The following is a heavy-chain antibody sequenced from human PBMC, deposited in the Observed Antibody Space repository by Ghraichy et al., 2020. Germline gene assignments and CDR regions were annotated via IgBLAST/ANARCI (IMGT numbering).Heavy chain of an antibody. V-gene: IGHV1-69*02. CDR3: ASKGAYGSGSYYNVSDY. CDR1: GGTFSSYT. D-gene: IGHD3-10*01. CDR2: IIPILGIA. J-gene: IGHJ4*02. Sequence: SVKVSCKASGGTFSSYTISWVRQAPGQGLEWMGRIIPILGIANYAQKFQGRVTITADKSTSTAYMELSSLRSEDTAVYYCASKGAYGSGSYYNVSDYWGQGTLVTVSS.